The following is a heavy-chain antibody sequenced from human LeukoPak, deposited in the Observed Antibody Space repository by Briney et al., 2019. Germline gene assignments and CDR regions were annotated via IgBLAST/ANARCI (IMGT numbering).Heavy chain of an antibody. CDR2: IYHSGST. CDR3: MRGGGAVPVEWFDS. CDR1: GGSISGYY. D-gene: IGHD6-19*01. J-gene: IGHJ5*01. Sequence: SETLSLTFTVSGGSISGYYWSWIRQPPGKGLEWIAEIYHSGSTNYNPSLKSRVTISVDKSKNQFSLHLTSVTAADTAVYYCMRGGGAVPVEWFDSWGRGTLVTVSS. V-gene: IGHV4-59*12.